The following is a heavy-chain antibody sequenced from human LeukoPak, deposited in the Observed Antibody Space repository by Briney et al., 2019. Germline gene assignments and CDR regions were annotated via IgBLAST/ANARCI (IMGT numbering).Heavy chain of an antibody. CDR2: IYHRGST. Sequence: SETLSLTCAVSGYSISSGYYWGWIRQSPWKGLEWIGSIYHRGSTFQNPSLKSRVTISVDTSKNQFSLRLRSLTAADTAVYYCAREGGRSSSWSDNWFDPWGQGTLVTVSS. V-gene: IGHV4-38-2*02. CDR3: AREGGRSSSWSDNWFDP. D-gene: IGHD6-13*01. CDR1: GYSISSGYY. J-gene: IGHJ5*02.